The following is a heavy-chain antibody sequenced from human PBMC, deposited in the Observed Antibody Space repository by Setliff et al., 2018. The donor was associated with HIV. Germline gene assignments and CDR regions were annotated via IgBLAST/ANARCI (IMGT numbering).Heavy chain of an antibody. J-gene: IGHJ4*02. Sequence: GGSLRLSCAASGFSFTNSRFSFNNAWLSWVRQAPGKGPEWVSCISSTGYTIYYANSVKGRFTISRDNAKNSLYLQTSSLRAEDTAVYYCARDHEDSGWYVESVDYWGQGTLVTVSS. D-gene: IGHD6-19*01. CDR3: ARDHEDSGWYVESVDY. CDR2: ISSTGYTI. V-gene: IGHV3-48*04. CDR1: GFSFTNSR.